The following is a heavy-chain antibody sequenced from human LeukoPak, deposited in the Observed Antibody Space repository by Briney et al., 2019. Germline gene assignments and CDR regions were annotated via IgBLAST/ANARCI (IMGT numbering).Heavy chain of an antibody. CDR1: GFTFSSYG. J-gene: IGHJ4*02. CDR3: ARGRAGAARSTNFDY. CDR2: IWYDGSNK. V-gene: IGHV3-33*01. Sequence: GGSLRLSCAASGFTFSSYGMHWVRQAPGKGLEWVAVIWYDGSNKYYADSVKGRFTIFRDNSKNTLYLQMNSLRAEDTAVYYCARGRAGAARSTNFDYWGQGTLVTVSS. D-gene: IGHD2/OR15-2a*01.